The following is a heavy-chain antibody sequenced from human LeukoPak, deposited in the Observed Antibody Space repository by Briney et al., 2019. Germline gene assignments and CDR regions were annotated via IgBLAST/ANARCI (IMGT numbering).Heavy chain of an antibody. CDR3: AKTYYYDAGNF. V-gene: IGHV3-64*01. CDR2: ISSNGGST. CDR1: GFTFSSYA. J-gene: IGHJ4*02. Sequence: GGSLRLSCAASGFTFSSYAMHWVRQAPGKGLEYVSAISSNGGSTYYANSVKGRFTISRDNSKNTLYLQMGSLRAEDMAVYYCAKTYYYDAGNFWGQGTLVTVSS. D-gene: IGHD3-10*01.